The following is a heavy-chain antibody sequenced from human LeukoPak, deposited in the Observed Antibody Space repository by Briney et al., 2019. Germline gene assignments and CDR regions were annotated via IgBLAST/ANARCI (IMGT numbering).Heavy chain of an antibody. CDR3: ARSHVTCSGGSCYSFYFDY. J-gene: IGHJ4*02. CDR2: IYYSGST. CDR1: GGAISSYY. Sequence: SETLPLTCTVSGGAISSYYWSWIRQPPGQGLEWIGYIYYSGSTNYNPSLKSRVTISVDTSKNQFSLKLSSVTAADTAVYYCARSHVTCSGGSCYSFYFDYWGQGTLVTVSS. D-gene: IGHD2-15*01. V-gene: IGHV4-59*01.